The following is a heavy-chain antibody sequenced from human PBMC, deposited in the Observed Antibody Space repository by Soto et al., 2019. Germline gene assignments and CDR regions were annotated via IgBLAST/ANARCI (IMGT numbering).Heavy chain of an antibody. Sequence: PGGSLRLSCAASGFTFSDQYMDWARQAPGKGLEWVGRTRNKANSYTTEYAASVKGRFTISRDDSKNSLYLQMNSLKPEDTAVYYCATSTGSYRNFDYWGQGTLVTVSS. CDR1: GFTFSDQY. CDR3: ATSTGSYRNFDY. J-gene: IGHJ4*02. V-gene: IGHV3-72*01. D-gene: IGHD1-26*01. CDR2: TRNKANSYTT.